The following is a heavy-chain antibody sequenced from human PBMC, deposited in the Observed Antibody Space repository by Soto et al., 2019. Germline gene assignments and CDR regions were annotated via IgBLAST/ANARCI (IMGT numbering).Heavy chain of an antibody. CDR3: ARHQDGYNFLWFDP. CDR2: IYPGDSDT. D-gene: IGHD5-12*01. CDR1: GYSVTSYW. Sequence: GESLKIACNGSGYSVTSYWIGWVRQMPGKGLEWMGIIYPGDSDTGYSPSFQGQVTISADKSISTAYLQWSSLKASDTAMYYCARHQDGYNFLWFDPWGQGTLVTVSS. V-gene: IGHV5-51*01. J-gene: IGHJ5*02.